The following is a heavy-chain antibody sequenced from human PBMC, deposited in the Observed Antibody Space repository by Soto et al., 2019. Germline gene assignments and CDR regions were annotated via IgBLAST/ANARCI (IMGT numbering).Heavy chain of an antibody. D-gene: IGHD6-19*01. CDR1: GGTFSSYA. CDR3: ARAPLCRGPVAGPHYYCYCMHV. Sequence: QVQLVQSGAEVKKPGSSVNVSCKASGGTFSSYAISWVRQAPGQGLAWMGVIIPIFGTANYAQKFQGRVTSTADESKSTAYMELSSLRSEYTAVYYCARAPLCRGPVAGPHYYCYCMHVWGQGTTVAVSS. J-gene: IGHJ6*02. CDR2: IIPIFGTA. V-gene: IGHV1-69*01.